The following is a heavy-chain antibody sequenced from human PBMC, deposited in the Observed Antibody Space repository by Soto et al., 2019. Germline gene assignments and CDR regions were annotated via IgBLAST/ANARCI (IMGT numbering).Heavy chain of an antibody. V-gene: IGHV3-30-3*01. D-gene: IGHD1-26*01. J-gene: IGHJ4*01. CDR3: ARDPSRGYIVGAAPFDY. CDR1: GFTFSSYA. Sequence: GGSLRVSCAASGFTFSSYAMHWVRQAPGKGLEWVAVISYDGSNKYYADSVKGRFTISRDNSKNTLYLQMNSLRAEDTAVYYCARDPSRGYIVGAAPFDYWGQGTLVTVSS. CDR2: ISYDGSNK.